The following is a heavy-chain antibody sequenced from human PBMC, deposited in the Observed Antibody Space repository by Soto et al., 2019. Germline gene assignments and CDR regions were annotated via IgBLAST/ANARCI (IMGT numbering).Heavy chain of an antibody. CDR2: IYYSGST. J-gene: IGHJ4*02. V-gene: IGHV4-59*01. D-gene: IGHD5-18*01. Sequence: PSETLSLTCTVSGGSISSYYWSWIRQPPGKGLEWIGYIYYSGSTNYNPSLKSRVTISVDTSKNQFSLKLSSVTAADTAVYYCARGGHVDTAMALDYWGQGTLVTVSS. CDR3: ARGGHVDTAMALDY. CDR1: GGSISSYY.